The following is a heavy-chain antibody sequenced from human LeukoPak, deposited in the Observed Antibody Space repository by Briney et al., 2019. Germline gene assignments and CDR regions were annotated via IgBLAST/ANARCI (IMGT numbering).Heavy chain of an antibody. Sequence: SETLSLTCTVSGGSISTSDYYWGWVRQPPGKGLEWIGSMRYTGTTYYNPSLKSRVTISVDTSKNQLSLKLSSVTAADTAVYYCARRNNYGSGSYYPWGQGTLVTVSP. D-gene: IGHD3-10*01. CDR1: GGSISTSDYY. CDR2: MRYTGTT. J-gene: IGHJ5*02. V-gene: IGHV4-39*01. CDR3: ARRNNYGSGSYYP.